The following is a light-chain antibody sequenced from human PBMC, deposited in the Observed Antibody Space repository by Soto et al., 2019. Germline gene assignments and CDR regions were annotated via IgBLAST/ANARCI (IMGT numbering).Light chain of an antibody. Sequence: EIVLTQSPATLSLSPGERATLSCRASQSISSDLAWYQQKPGQAPRLLIYDASNRFTAIPARFRGSGSGTDFTLAISTLEPEDCAVYYCQERSSWPRKFGQGTKVEIK. CDR2: DAS. CDR1: QSISSD. CDR3: QERSSWPRK. J-gene: IGKJ1*01. V-gene: IGKV3-11*01.